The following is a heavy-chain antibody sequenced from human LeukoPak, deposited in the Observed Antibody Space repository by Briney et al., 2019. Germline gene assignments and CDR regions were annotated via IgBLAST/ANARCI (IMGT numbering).Heavy chain of an antibody. D-gene: IGHD6-13*01. Sequence: ASVKVSCTASGYTFTDYYIHWVRQAPGQGLEWMGWINPNSGGTYYAQTFQDRVTMTRDASINTAYMELSRLRSDDTAVYFCARERYSSSWSYYYYYMDVWGKGTTVTISS. CDR2: INPNSGGT. CDR3: ARERYSSSWSYYYYYMDV. V-gene: IGHV1-2*02. J-gene: IGHJ6*03. CDR1: GYTFTDYY.